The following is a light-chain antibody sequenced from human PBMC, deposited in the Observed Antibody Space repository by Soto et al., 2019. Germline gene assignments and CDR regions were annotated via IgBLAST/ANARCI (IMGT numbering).Light chain of an antibody. CDR1: QSVSSK. J-gene: IGKJ1*01. CDR2: RAS. Sequence: EIVMTQSPATLSVSPGERATLSCRASQSVSSKLAWYQQKPGPAPRLLIYRASTRATDIPARFSGSGSGTEFTLTISRLQSEDFAVYYCQQYNNWPPATFGQGTRLEIK. CDR3: QQYNNWPPAT. V-gene: IGKV3-15*01.